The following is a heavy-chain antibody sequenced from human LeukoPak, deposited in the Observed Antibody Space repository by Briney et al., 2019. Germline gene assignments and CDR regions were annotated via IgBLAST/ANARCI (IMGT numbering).Heavy chain of an antibody. Sequence: SETLSLTCSVSGVSISNNNYWWGWIRQPPGKGLEWIGSVHGSGSTYYKPSLKSRLTLSIDTSKDQFPLRLTSVTAGDTAVYYCARQLANTLWAFDSWGRGTLVTVSS. J-gene: IGHJ4*02. V-gene: IGHV4-39*01. CDR2: VHGSGST. D-gene: IGHD2-21*01. CDR1: GVSISNNNYW. CDR3: ARQLANTLWAFDS.